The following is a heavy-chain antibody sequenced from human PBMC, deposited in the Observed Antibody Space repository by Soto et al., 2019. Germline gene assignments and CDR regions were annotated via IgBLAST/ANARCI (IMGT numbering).Heavy chain of an antibody. Sequence: VQLVESGGGLVQPGGSLRLSCAASGFTFSSYEMNWVRQAPGKGLEWVSYISSSGSYIYYADSVKGRFTISRDNARNSLYLQMNSLRAEDTAVYYCARGGIVLMVYAPYFDYWGQGILVTVSS. J-gene: IGHJ4*02. CDR2: ISSSGSYI. V-gene: IGHV3-48*03. CDR3: ARGGIVLMVYAPYFDY. CDR1: GFTFSSYE. D-gene: IGHD2-8*01.